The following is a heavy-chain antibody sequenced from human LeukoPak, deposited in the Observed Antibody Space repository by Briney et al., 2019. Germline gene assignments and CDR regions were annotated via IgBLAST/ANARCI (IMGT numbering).Heavy chain of an antibody. J-gene: IGHJ5*02. CDR1: XXFXXXA. CDR2: ISGSGGST. Sequence: XXFXXXAMSWVRQAPGKGLEWVSAISGSGGSTYYADSVKGRFTISRDNSKNTLYLQMNSLRAEDTAVYYCAKDSVYSSRRFDPWGQGTLVTVSS. V-gene: IGHV3-23*01. D-gene: IGHD6-13*01. CDR3: AKDSVYSSRRFDP.